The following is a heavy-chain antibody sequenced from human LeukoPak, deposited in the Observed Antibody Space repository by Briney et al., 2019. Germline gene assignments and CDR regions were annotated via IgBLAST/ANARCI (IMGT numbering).Heavy chain of an antibody. CDR2: FSGSGGST. J-gene: IGHJ4*02. CDR3: AKEGRPSSGSYYNDY. Sequence: GGSLRLSCAASGSTFSSYAMSWVRQPPGRGREWVSPFSGSGGSTYYADSVKGRFTISRDNSKNTLYLQMNSLRAEDTAVYYCAKEGRPSSGSYYNDYWGQGTLVTDSS. D-gene: IGHD3-10*01. CDR1: GSTFSSYA. V-gene: IGHV3-23*01.